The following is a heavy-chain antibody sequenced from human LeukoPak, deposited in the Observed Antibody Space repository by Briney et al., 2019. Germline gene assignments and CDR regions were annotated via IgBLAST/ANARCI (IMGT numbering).Heavy chain of an antibody. CDR3: AKRWTVAGTLESNPFDI. Sequence: GGSLRLSCAASGFTFSSYAMSWVRQAPGKGLEWVSAISGSGGSTYYADSVKGRFTISRDNSKNTLYLQMNSLRAEDTAVYYCAKRWTVAGTLESNPFDIWGQGTMVTVSS. J-gene: IGHJ3*02. CDR2: ISGSGGST. V-gene: IGHV3-23*01. D-gene: IGHD6-19*01. CDR1: GFTFSSYA.